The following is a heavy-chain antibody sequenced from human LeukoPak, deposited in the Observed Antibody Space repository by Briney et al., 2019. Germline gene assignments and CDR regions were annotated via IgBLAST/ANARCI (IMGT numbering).Heavy chain of an antibody. CDR1: GFTFSGYG. Sequence: PGGSLRLSCAASGFTFSGYGMHWVRQAPGKGLEWVTFIRYDGSNHNYADSVKGRFTISRDNFKNTLYLQMNSLRPEDTALYYCAKDLAWGFDYWGQGTLVTVS. J-gene: IGHJ4*02. D-gene: IGHD7-27*01. CDR2: IRYDGSNH. CDR3: AKDLAWGFDY. V-gene: IGHV3-30*02.